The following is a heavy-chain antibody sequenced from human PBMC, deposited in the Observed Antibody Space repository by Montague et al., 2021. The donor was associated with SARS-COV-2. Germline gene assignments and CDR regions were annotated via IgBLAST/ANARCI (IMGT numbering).Heavy chain of an antibody. CDR2: TI. J-gene: IGHJ1*01. CDR3: SRDVRGNPRPEYFQH. D-gene: IGHD1-14*01. Sequence: TIYYADSVKGRFTISRDDAKNSLYLQMNSLRVEDTALYYCSRDVRGNPRPEYFQHWGQGTMV. V-gene: IGHV3-48*03.